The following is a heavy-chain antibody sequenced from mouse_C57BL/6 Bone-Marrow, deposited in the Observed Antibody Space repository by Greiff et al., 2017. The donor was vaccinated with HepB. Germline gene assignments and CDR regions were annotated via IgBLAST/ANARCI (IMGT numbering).Heavy chain of an antibody. V-gene: IGHV5-4*03. CDR1: GFTFSSYS. CDR3: ARDRGLREGYYALDY. D-gene: IGHD2-2*01. Sequence: DVKLVESGGGLVKPGGSLKLSCAASGFTFSSYSMSWVRQTPEKRLEWVATISDGGSYTYYPDNVKGRFTISRDNAKNNLYLQMSHLKSEDTAMYYCARDRGLREGYYALDYWGQGTTGSGSS. J-gene: IGHJ4*01. CDR2: ISDGGSYT.